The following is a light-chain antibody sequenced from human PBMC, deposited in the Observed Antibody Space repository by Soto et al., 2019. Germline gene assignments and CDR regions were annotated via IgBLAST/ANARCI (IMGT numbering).Light chain of an antibody. V-gene: IGLV6-57*01. J-gene: IGLJ3*02. CDR2: EDN. CDR3: QSYDATKQV. CDR1: SGSIASNY. Sequence: NFMLTQPHSVSESPGKTVIISCTRSSGSIASNYVQWYQQRPGSSPTTVIYEDNQRPSGVPDRFSGSIDSSSTSASLTISGLETEDEADYYCQSYDATKQVFGGGTKVTVL.